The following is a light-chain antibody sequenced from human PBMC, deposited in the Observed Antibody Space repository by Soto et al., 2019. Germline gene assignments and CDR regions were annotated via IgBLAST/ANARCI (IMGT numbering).Light chain of an antibody. V-gene: IGKV3-11*01. Sequence: EIVLTQSPATLSLSPGERATLSCRASQSVSSYLAWYQQKPGQAPRLLIYDASNRATGIPARFSGSGSGTDFTLTISSLEPEDFAVYYSQKRSNWPITFGGGTKVDI. CDR2: DAS. J-gene: IGKJ4*01. CDR1: QSVSSY. CDR3: QKRSNWPIT.